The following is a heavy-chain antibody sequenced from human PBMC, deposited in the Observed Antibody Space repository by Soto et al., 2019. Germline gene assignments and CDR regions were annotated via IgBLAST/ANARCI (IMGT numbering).Heavy chain of an antibody. V-gene: IGHV3-30*18. CDR2: ISYDGSNK. CDR1: GFSFRNYA. D-gene: IGHD2-2*01. CDR3: AKDLCSSSSCYYNYGLDV. J-gene: IGHJ6*01. Sequence: SGGGVVQPGRSLRLSCAASGFSFRNYAMHWVRQAPGKGLEWVAVISYDGSNKYYADSVKGRFTISRDNSKNTLYLQMNSLRAEDTAVYYGAKDLCSSSSCYYNYGLDVW.